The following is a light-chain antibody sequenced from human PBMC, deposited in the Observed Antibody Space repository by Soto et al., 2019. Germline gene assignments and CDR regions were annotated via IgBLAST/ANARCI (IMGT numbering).Light chain of an antibody. Sequence: QSVLTQPASLSGSPGQSITISCTGTSSDIGAYDYVSWFQQHPGKAPKLMISEVNNRPSGVPDRFSGSKSGNTASLTVSGLQAEDEADYFCNSYAGSDNYVLFGGGTKVTVL. CDR2: EVN. CDR1: SSDIGAYDY. CDR3: NSYAGSDNYVL. V-gene: IGLV2-8*01. J-gene: IGLJ3*02.